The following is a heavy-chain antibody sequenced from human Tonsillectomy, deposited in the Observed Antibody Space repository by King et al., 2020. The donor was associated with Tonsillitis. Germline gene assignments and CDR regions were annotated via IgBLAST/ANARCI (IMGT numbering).Heavy chain of an antibody. CDR3: ARDNDFWSGYNHFDY. D-gene: IGHD3-3*01. J-gene: IGHJ4*02. Sequence: QLVQSGAEVKKPGASVKVSCKASGYTFTNYVISWVRQAPGQGLEWMGWISAYTGNTNYAQKLKGRVTMTTDTSPSTAYMELRSLGSDDTAVYYCARDNDFWSGYNHFDYWGQGTLVTVSS. CDR2: ISAYTGNT. V-gene: IGHV1-18*01. CDR1: GYTFTNYV.